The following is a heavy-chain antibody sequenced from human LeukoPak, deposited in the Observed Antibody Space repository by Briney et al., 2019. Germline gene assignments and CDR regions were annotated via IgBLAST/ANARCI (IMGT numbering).Heavy chain of an antibody. V-gene: IGHV4-31*03. CDR1: GGSISRGGYY. D-gene: IGHD1-1*01. CDR2: IYYSGST. CDR3: ARWYLDRGCDY. J-gene: IGHJ4*02. Sequence: SDTLSLICTVSGGSISRGGYYWTWIRQHPGKGLEWIGYIYYSGSTYYNPSLKSRVTISVDTSKNQLSLKLSSVTAADTAVYYCARWYLDRGCDYWGQGTLVNVSS.